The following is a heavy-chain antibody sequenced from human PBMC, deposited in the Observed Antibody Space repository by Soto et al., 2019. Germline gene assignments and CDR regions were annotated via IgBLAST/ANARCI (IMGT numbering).Heavy chain of an antibody. D-gene: IGHD6-19*01. J-gene: IGHJ6*03. V-gene: IGHV4-59*08. CDR3: ARLGGSSGWPSYYYYYMDV. CDR1: GGSISSYY. Sequence: SETLSLTCTVSGGSISSYYWSWIRQPPGKGLEWIGYIYYSGSTNYNPSLKSRVTISVDTSKNQFSLKLSSVTAADTAVYYCARLGGSSGWPSYYYYYMDVWGKGTTVTVSS. CDR2: IYYSGST.